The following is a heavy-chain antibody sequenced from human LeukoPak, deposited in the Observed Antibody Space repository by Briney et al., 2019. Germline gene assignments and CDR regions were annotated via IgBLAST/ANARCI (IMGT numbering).Heavy chain of an antibody. D-gene: IGHD2/OR15-2a*01. CDR1: GFTVSSNY. CDR3: ARVLSVSYCDS. V-gene: IGHV3-53*01. J-gene: IGHJ4*02. Sequence: PGGSLRLSCAASGFTVSSNYMSWVRQAPGKGLEWVSVIYSGGTTYYADSVKGRFTISRDNSKNTLYLQMNSPRGEDTAVYYCARVLSVSYCDSWGQGTLVTVSS. CDR2: IYSGGTT.